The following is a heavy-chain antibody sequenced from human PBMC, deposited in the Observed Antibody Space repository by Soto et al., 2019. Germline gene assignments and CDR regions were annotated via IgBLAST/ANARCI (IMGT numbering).Heavy chain of an antibody. CDR2: ISGSGGST. J-gene: IGHJ4*02. V-gene: IGHV3-23*01. Sequence: EVQLLESGGGLVQPGGSLRLSCAASGFTFSSYAMSWVRQAPGKGLEWVSAISGSGGSTYYADSVKGRFTISRDNSKNTLYLKINSLRAEDTAVYYCANRLRGHYFDYGGQGTRVTVSS. D-gene: IGHD2-15*01. CDR1: GFTFSSYA. CDR3: ANRLRGHYFDY.